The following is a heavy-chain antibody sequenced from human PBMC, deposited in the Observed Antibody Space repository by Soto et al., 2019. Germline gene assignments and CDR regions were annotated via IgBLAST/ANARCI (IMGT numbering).Heavy chain of an antibody. J-gene: IGHJ4*02. CDR1: GGSINSYW. D-gene: IGHD3-10*01. Sequence: KLSETLSLTCSVSGGSINSYWWSWIRQPAGKGLEWIGRVYSSGTTDYNPSLNSRATMSVETSKNQFSLKLSSVTAADTAVYYCARDIGSYAYGEGYWGQGIQVTVSS. V-gene: IGHV4-4*07. CDR3: ARDIGSYAYGEGY. CDR2: VYSSGTT.